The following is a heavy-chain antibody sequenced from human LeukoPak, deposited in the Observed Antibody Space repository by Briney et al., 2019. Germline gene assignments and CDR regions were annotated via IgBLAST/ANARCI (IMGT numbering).Heavy chain of an antibody. V-gene: IGHV3-48*04. CDR2: ISSSGSTI. CDR3: ARAAIAAAVNYYYYMDV. CDR1: GFTFSSYN. Sequence: VGSLRLSCAASGFTFSSYNMNWVRQAPGKGLEWVSHISSSGSTIYYADSVKGRFTISRDNAKNSLYLQMNSLRAEDTAVYYCARAAIAAAVNYYYYMDVWGKGTTVTISS. J-gene: IGHJ6*03. D-gene: IGHD6-13*01.